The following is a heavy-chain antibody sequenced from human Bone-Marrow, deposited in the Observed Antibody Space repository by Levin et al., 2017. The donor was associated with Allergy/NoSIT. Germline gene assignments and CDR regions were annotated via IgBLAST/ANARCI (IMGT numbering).Heavy chain of an antibody. V-gene: IGHV3-30*18. CDR1: GFTFRNYA. J-gene: IGHJ4*02. D-gene: IGHD2-15*01. Sequence: GGSLRLSCAVSGFTFRNYAMHWVRQAPGRGLEWVAFISLDGNTQYYADSVKGRFTVSRDNSNNTLHLQMNSLRVEDTAIYYCAKDTYTCSGGSCYFFDYWGQGALFTVSS. CDR3: AKDTYTCSGGSCYFFDY. CDR2: ISLDGNTQ.